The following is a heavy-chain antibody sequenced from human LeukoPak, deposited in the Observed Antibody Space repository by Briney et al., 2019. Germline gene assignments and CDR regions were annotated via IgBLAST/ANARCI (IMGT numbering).Heavy chain of an antibody. J-gene: IGHJ4*02. CDR2: IYSGGST. CDR1: GFTVSSNY. Sequence: PGGSLRLSCAASGFTVSSNYMSWVRQAPGKGLEWVSVIYSGGSTYYADPVKGRFTMSRDNSNNTLYLQMNSLRAEDTAVYYCAKGPGDYYFDYWGQGALVAVSS. V-gene: IGHV3-53*01. D-gene: IGHD4-17*01. CDR3: AKGPGDYYFDY.